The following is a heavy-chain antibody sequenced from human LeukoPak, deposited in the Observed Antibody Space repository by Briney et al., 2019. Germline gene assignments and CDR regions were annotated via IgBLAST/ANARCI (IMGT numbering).Heavy chain of an antibody. J-gene: IGHJ4*02. D-gene: IGHD6-19*01. CDR2: IYCDDDK. CDR3: AHRRGIAVAGPFDY. V-gene: IGHV2-5*02. Sequence: SGPTLVKPTQTLTLTCTFSGFSLSTSGVGVGWIRQPPGKALEWLALIYCDDDKRYSPSLKSRLTITKDTSKNQVVLTMTNMDPVDTATYYCAHRRGIAVAGPFDYWGQGTLVTVSS. CDR1: GFSLSTSGVG.